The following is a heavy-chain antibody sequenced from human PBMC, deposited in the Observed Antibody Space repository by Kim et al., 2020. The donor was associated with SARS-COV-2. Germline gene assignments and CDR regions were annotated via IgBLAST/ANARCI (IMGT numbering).Heavy chain of an antibody. CDR2: ISYDGSNK. J-gene: IGHJ4*01. Sequence: GGSLRLSCAASGFTFSSYAMHWVRQAPGKGLEWVAVISYDGSNKYYADSVKGRFTISRDNSNNTLYLQRNSLRAEDTAVFYCARDPTRYSYGSGSSYYF. CDR1: GFTFSSYA. V-gene: IGHV3-30*04. CDR3: ARDPTRYSYGSGSSYYF. D-gene: IGHD3-10*01.